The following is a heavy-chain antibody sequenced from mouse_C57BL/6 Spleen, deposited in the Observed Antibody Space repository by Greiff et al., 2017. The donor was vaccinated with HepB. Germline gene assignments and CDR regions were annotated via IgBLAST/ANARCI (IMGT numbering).Heavy chain of an antibody. V-gene: IGHV14-3*01. CDR3: ARKRVYGYDDAMDY. J-gene: IGHJ4*01. CDR2: IDPANGNT. D-gene: IGHD2-2*01. Sequence: EVQLVESVAELVRPGASVKLSCTASGFNIKNTYMHWVKQRPEQGLEWIGRIDPANGNTKYAPKFQGKATITADTSSNTAYLQLSSLTSEDTATYYCARKRVYGYDDAMDYWGQGTSVTVSS. CDR1: GFNIKNTY.